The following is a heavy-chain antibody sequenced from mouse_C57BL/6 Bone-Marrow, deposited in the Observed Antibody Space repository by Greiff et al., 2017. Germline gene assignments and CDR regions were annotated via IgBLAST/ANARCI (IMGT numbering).Heavy chain of an antibody. CDR3: ATYSNYEAWFAY. D-gene: IGHD2-5*01. CDR1: GYTFTSYW. V-gene: IGHV1-64*01. J-gene: IGHJ3*01. Sequence: VQLQQPGAELVKPGASVKLSCKASGYTFTSYWMHWVKQRPGQGLEWIGMIHPNSGSTNYNAKFKSKATLTVDKSSSTAYMQLSSLTSEDAAVYYCATYSNYEAWFAYWGQGTLVTVSA. CDR2: IHPNSGST.